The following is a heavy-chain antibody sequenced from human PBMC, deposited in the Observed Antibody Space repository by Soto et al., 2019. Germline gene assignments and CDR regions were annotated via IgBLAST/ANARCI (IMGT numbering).Heavy chain of an antibody. Sequence: GGSLRLSCAASGFTFSTYGMHWVRQSPGKGLEWIAFISGTGFTTYYADSAWPRFTISRDNSQSALFLQMDSLTVDDSGIYFCARGGVYWGQGVPVTVSS. V-gene: IGHV3-48*01. J-gene: IGHJ4*02. D-gene: IGHD2-8*01. CDR2: ISGTGFTT. CDR1: GFTFSTYG. CDR3: ARGGVY.